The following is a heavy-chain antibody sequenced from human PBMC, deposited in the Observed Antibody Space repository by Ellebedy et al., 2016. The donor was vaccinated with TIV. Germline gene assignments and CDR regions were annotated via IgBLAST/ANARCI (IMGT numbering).Heavy chain of an antibody. Sequence: PGGSLRLSCAASGFSFSSYWMNWVRQAPGKGLEWVANIKQDGSAKYYVDSVKGRFAIARDNTKNALYLEMNTLTAEDSAVYYCAGGGGFLIEKWGHGTLVIVSS. CDR1: GFSFSSYW. CDR2: IKQDGSAK. V-gene: IGHV3-7*01. D-gene: IGHD4-23*01. CDR3: AGGGGFLIEK. J-gene: IGHJ4*01.